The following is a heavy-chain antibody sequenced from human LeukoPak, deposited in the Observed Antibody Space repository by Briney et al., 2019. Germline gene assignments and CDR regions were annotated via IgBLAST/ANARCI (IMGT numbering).Heavy chain of an antibody. D-gene: IGHD3-22*01. J-gene: IGHJ3*02. CDR2: INHSGST. CDR3: ARGSKYYYDSSGPTKYAFDI. CDR1: GGSFSGYY. V-gene: IGHV4-34*01. Sequence: SETLPLTCAVYGGSFSGYYWSWIRQPPGKGLEWIGEINHSGSTNYNPSLKSRVTISVDTSKNQFSLKLSSVTAADTAVYYCARGSKYYYDSSGPTKYAFDIWGQGTMVTVSS.